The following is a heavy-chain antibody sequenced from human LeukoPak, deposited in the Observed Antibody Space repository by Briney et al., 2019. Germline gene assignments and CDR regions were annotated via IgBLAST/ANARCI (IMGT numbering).Heavy chain of an antibody. Sequence: TGGSLRLSCAASGFTFSSYGMSWVRQAPGKGLEWVSGISGRDSTTYYADSVKGRFTISRENSKNTLYLQMDSLRAEDTAVYYCATSGGSYWSWGQGTLVTVSS. D-gene: IGHD1-26*01. CDR3: ATSGGSYWS. J-gene: IGHJ5*02. CDR1: GFTFSSYG. V-gene: IGHV3-23*01. CDR2: ISGRDSTT.